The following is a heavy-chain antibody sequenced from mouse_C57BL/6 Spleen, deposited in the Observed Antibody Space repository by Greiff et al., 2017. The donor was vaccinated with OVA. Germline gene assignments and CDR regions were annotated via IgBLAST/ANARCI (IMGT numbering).Heavy chain of an antibody. J-gene: IGHJ2*01. CDR2: IYPGDGDT. V-gene: IGHV1-82*01. CDR3: ARRAYYSNSDYFDY. CDR1: GYAFSSSW. D-gene: IGHD2-5*01. Sequence: VQLQQSGPELVKPGASVKISCKASGYAFSSSWMNWVKQRPGKGLEWIGRIYPGDGDTNYNGKFKGKATLTADKSSSTAYMQLSRLTSEDSAVYFCARRAYYSNSDYFDYWGQGTTLTVSS.